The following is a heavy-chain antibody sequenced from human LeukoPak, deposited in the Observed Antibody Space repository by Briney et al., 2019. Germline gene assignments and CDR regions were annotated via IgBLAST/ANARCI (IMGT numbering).Heavy chain of an antibody. CDR1: GGSFSGYY. D-gene: IGHD1-26*01. Sequence: SETLSLTCAVYGGSFSGYYWSWIRQPPGKGLEWIGEINHSGNTNYNPSLKSRVTISVDTSKNQFSLKLSSVTAADTAVYYCARLGEVGATHNWFDPWGQGTLVTVSS. V-gene: IGHV4-34*01. CDR3: ARLGEVGATHNWFDP. J-gene: IGHJ5*02. CDR2: INHSGNT.